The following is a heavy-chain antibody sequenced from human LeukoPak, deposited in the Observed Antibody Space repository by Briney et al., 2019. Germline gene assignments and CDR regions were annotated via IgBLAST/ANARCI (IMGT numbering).Heavy chain of an antibody. V-gene: IGHV1-69*05. CDR3: ARHPTLSSAWYTWFDP. CDR1: GGTFSSYA. CDR2: IIPIFGTA. Sequence: SVKVSCKASGGTFSSYAISWVRQAPGQGLEWMGGIIPIFGTANYAQKFQGRVTITTDESTSTAYMELGSLRSEDTAVYYCARHPTLSSAWYTWFDPWGQGTLVTVSS. D-gene: IGHD6-19*01. J-gene: IGHJ5*02.